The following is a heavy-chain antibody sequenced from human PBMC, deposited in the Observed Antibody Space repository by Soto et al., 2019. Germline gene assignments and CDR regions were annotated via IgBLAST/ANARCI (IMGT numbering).Heavy chain of an antibody. V-gene: IGHV3-11*01. J-gene: IGHJ6*02. Sequence: QVQLVESGGGLVKPGGSLRLSCAASGFTFSDYYMSWIRQAPGKGLEWVSYISSSGSTIYYADSVKGRFTISRDNAKNSLYLQMNGQRAEDTAVYYCASRDGNSYDSSGYYYDYYGMDGWGQGTTVTVSS. D-gene: IGHD3-22*01. CDR1: GFTFSDYY. CDR2: ISSSGSTI. CDR3: ASRDGNSYDSSGYYYDYYGMDG.